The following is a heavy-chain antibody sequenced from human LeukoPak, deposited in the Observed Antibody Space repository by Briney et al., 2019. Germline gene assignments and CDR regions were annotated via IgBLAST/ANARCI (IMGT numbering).Heavy chain of an antibody. CDR1: GFTFSSYG. Sequence: GGSLRLSCAASGFTFSSYGMHWVRQAPEKGLEWVGRIKTKTDGGTTDYAAPVKGRFTISRDDSKNTLYLQMNSLKTEDTGVYYCTTEAGNGYFDYWGQGTLVTVSS. CDR3: TTEAGNGYFDY. CDR2: IKTKTDGGTT. J-gene: IGHJ4*02. D-gene: IGHD2-8*01. V-gene: IGHV3-15*01.